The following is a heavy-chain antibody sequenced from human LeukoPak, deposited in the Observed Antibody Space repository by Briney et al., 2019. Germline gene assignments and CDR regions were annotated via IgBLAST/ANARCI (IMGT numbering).Heavy chain of an antibody. CDR1: GFTFSNFW. Sequence: PGGSLRLSCTASGFTFSNFWMGWVRQPPGKGLEWIGSIYDSGSTYYNPSLKSRVTISVDTSKNQFSLKLNSVTAADTAVYYCARHYGPWGQGTLVTVSS. CDR2: IYDSGST. V-gene: IGHV4-39*01. CDR3: ARHYGP. D-gene: IGHD3-10*01. J-gene: IGHJ5*02.